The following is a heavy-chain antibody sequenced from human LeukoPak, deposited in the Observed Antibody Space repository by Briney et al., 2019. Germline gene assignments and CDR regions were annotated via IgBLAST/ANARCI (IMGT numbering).Heavy chain of an antibody. Sequence: PSETLSLTCTVSGGSIRSSSYSWGWIRQPLGKGLEWIGSIYYSGSNYYNPSLKSRVTISVDTSKNQFSLKLSSVTAADTAVYYCARTSMVRGVFLHYYYMDVWGKGTTVTISS. J-gene: IGHJ6*03. CDR2: IYYSGSN. CDR3: ARTSMVRGVFLHYYYMDV. D-gene: IGHD3-10*01. V-gene: IGHV4-39*01. CDR1: GGSIRSSSYS.